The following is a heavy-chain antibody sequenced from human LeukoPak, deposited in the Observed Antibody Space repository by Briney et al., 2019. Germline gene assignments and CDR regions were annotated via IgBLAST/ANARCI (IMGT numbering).Heavy chain of an antibody. V-gene: IGHV1-46*01. J-gene: IGHJ3*02. CDR1: GYTFTSYY. CDR2: INPSGGST. D-gene: IGHD3-10*01. Sequence: ASVKVSCKASGYTFTSYYMHWVRQAPGQGLEWMGIINPSGGSTSYAQKFQGRVTMTRDTSTTTVFMELSSLRYEDTAVYYCARGVRGGSAFDIWGQGTMVTVSS. CDR3: ARGVRGGSAFDI.